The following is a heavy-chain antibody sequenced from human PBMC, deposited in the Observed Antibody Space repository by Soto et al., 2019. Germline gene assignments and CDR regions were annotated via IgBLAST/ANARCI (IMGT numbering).Heavy chain of an antibody. D-gene: IGHD2-2*01. CDR3: AFCSSTSCYSHDAFDI. Sequence: ASVKVSCKASGYTFTGYYLHWVRQAPGQGLEWMGWINPNSGGTNYAQKFQGWVTMTRDTSISTAYMELSRLRSDDTAVYYCAFCSSTSCYSHDAFDIWGQGTMVTVSS. CDR1: GYTFTGYY. CDR2: INPNSGGT. V-gene: IGHV1-2*04. J-gene: IGHJ3*02.